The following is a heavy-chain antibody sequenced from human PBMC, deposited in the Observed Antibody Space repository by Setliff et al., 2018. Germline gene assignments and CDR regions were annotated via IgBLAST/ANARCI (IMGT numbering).Heavy chain of an antibody. D-gene: IGHD6-19*01. CDR3: TRASSIAVAGSSI. V-gene: IGHV3-7*03. J-gene: IGHJ4*02. CDR1: GFTFSSYW. Sequence: GGSLRLSCAASGFTFSSYWMSWVRQAPGRGLEWVANIKQDGSEKYYVDSVKGRFTISRDSAKNSLYLQMNSLKTEDTAVYYCTRASSIAVAGSSIWGQGTLVTVSS. CDR2: IKQDGSEK.